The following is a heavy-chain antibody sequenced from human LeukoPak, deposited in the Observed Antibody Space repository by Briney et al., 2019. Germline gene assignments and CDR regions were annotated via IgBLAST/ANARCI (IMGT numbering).Heavy chain of an antibody. CDR2: IYPGGGVI. CDR1: GLTLSDCY. V-gene: IGHV3-11*01. Sequence: GESLRLSCAASGLTLSDCYMCWIRQAPGKGLECVAYIYPGGGVIYYADSVKGRFTNFRDNTKNSLYLQMSSLRAEDTAIYYCARDYHNKGHDYWGPGTLVTVSS. J-gene: IGHJ4*02. D-gene: IGHD2/OR15-2a*01. CDR3: ARDYHNKGHDY.